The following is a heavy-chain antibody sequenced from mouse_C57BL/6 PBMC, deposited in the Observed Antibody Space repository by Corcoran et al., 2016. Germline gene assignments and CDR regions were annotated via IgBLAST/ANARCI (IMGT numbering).Heavy chain of an antibody. Sequence: QIQLVQSGPELKKPGETVKISCKASGYTFTTYGMSWVKQAPGKGLKWMGWINTYSGVPTYADDFKGRFAFSLETSASTAYLQINNLKNEDTATYFCARGDIQFAYLGQGTLVTVSA. CDR2: INTYSGVP. CDR1: GYTFTTYG. CDR3: ARGDIQFAY. J-gene: IGHJ3*01. V-gene: IGHV9-3*01.